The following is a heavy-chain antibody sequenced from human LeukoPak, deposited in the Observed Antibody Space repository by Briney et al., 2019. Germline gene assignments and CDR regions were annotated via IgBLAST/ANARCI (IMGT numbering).Heavy chain of an antibody. D-gene: IGHD4-23*01. CDR1: GYTFTDYH. V-gene: IGHV1-2*02. CDR2: INPNSGGT. CDR3: AREMETGTAVTPGY. J-gene: IGHJ4*02. Sequence: ASVKVSCKASGYTFTDYHMHWVRQAPGQGLEWMGWINPNSGGTNYAQKFQGRVTMTRDTSISTTNMELRSLRSDDTAVYYCAREMETGTAVTPGYWGQGTLVTVSS.